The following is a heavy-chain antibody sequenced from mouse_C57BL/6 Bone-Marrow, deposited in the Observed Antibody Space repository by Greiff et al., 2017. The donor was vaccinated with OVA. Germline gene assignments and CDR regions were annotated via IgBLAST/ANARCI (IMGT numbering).Heavy chain of an antibody. CDR3: ARYDYDDGRYYFDY. CDR1: GYTFTSYD. CDR2: IYPRDGST. V-gene: IGHV1-85*01. D-gene: IGHD2-4*01. Sequence: VKLVETGPELVKPGASVKLSCKASGYTFTSYDINWVKQRPGQGLEWIGWIYPRDGSTKYNEKFKGKATLTVDTSSSTAYMELHSLTSEDSAVYFCARYDYDDGRYYFDYWGQGTTLTVSS. J-gene: IGHJ2*01.